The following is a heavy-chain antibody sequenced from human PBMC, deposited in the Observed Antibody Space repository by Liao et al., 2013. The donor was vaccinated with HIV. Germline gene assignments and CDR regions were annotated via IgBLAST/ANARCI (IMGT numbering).Heavy chain of an antibody. CDR3: AGGSRGLYDVWSNYYYDGFDI. J-gene: IGHJ3*02. CDR1: GDSISGGGHY. CDR2: ISDSGSS. V-gene: IGHV4-61*02. Sequence: QVQLQESGPGLVRPSQTLSLSCIVSGDSISGGGHYWSWIRQPAGKGLQWIGRISDSGSSNYNPSLKSRATISVDTSKSQLSLELISVTAADTAVYYCAGGSRGLYDVWSNYYYDGFDIWGHGTLVSVSS. D-gene: IGHD3-3*01.